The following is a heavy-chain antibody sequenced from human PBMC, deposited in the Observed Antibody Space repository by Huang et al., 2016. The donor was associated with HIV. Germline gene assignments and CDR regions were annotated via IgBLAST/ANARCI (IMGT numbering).Heavy chain of an antibody. D-gene: IGHD2-8*01. CDR3: AREEGRYCTNGLCYSFDY. CDR1: GGSFSGYS. J-gene: IGHJ4*02. CDR2: ISHSGST. V-gene: IGHV4-34*01. Sequence: QVQLQQWGAGLLKPSETLSLTCAAYGGSFSGYSWTGRRQPPGKGLEWIGEISHSGSTNNNPSLKSRVTISADTSKNQFSLKLSSVTAADTAVYYCAREEGRYCTNGLCYSFDYWGQGTLVTVSS.